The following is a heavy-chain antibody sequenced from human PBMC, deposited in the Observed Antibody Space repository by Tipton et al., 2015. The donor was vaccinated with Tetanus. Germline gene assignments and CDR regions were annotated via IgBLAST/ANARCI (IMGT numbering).Heavy chain of an antibody. CDR3: VRANYVFPKKGPFDY. J-gene: IGHJ4*02. CDR2: INPSGGA. CDR1: GGSFSGHY. Sequence: TLSLTCAVSGGSFSGHYWSWIRQPPGEGLEWIGEINPSGGASYNPSLKSRVTISVDTSKNQFSLRLSSVTAADTAVYYCVRANYVFPKKGPFDYWGPGSLVIVSS. V-gene: IGHV4-34*01. D-gene: IGHD1-7*01.